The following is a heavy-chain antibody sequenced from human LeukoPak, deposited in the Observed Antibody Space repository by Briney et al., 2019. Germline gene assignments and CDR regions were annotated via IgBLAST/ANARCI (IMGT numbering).Heavy chain of an antibody. CDR1: GFTFSSYW. J-gene: IGHJ4*02. V-gene: IGHV3-7*01. D-gene: IGHD6-13*01. CDR2: IKQDGSEK. Sequence: GGSLRLSCAASGFTFSSYWMSWVRQAPGKGLEWVANIKQDGSEKYYVDSVKGRFTVSRDNAKNSLYLQMNSLRAEDTAVYYCARPRYSSSWYYFDYWGQGTLVTASS. CDR3: ARPRYSSSWYYFDY.